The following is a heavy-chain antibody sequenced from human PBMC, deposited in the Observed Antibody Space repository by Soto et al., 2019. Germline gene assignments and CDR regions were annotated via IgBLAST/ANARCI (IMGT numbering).Heavy chain of an antibody. CDR3: ARVSYGGYDSDAFEI. D-gene: IGHD5-12*01. J-gene: IGHJ3*02. V-gene: IGHV3-21*01. CDR2: IISSNSYI. CDR1: GFTFSSYT. Sequence: EVQLVESGGGLVKPGGSLRLSCAASGFTFSSYTINWVRQAPGKGLEWVSSIISSNSYIYYADSVKGRFTISRDNARNSLFLQMNSLRAEDTAVYYCARVSYGGYDSDAFEIWGQGTMVIVSS.